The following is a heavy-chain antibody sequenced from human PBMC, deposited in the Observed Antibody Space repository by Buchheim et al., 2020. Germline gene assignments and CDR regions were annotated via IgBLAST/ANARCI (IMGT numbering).Heavy chain of an antibody. CDR2: ISYDGSNK. CDR3: AKDGGRPGIYDSSGYYRLVNYIHPIDY. V-gene: IGHV3-30*18. CDR1: GFTFSSYG. Sequence: VQLVESGGGVVQPGRSLRLSCAASGFTFSSYGMHWVRQAPGKGLEWVAVISYDGSNKYYADSVKGRFTISRDNSKNTLYLQMNSLRAEDTAVYYCAKDGGRPGIYDSSGYYRLVNYIHPIDYWGQGTL. J-gene: IGHJ4*02. D-gene: IGHD3-22*01.